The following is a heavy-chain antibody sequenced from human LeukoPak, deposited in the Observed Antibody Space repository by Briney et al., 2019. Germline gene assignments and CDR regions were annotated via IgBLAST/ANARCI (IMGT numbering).Heavy chain of an antibody. CDR2: INPLTGST. J-gene: IGHJ3*02. CDR1: GYTFTDYY. D-gene: IGHD2-2*01. CDR3: ARDNLGYCSSTSCYGDAFDI. Sequence: ASVKVSCKASGYTFTDYYMHWVRQAPRQGLEWVGWINPLTGSTGYARKFQGRVTMTRDTSISTSYMELTRLRSDDTAVYYCARDNLGYCSSTSCYGDAFDIWGQGTMVTVSS. V-gene: IGHV1-2*02.